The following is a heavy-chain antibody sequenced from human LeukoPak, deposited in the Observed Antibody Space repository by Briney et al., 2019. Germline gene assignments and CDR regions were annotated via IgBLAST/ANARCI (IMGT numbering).Heavy chain of an antibody. CDR2: IYYSGST. J-gene: IGHJ4*02. CDR3: ATFPPTIVGATKAFDY. V-gene: IGHV4-59*01. Sequence: SETLSLTCTVSGGSISSYYWSWLRQPPGKGLEWIGYIYYSGSTNYNPSLKSRVTISVDTSKNQFSLKLSSVPAADTAVYYCATFPPTIVGATKAFDYWGQGTLVTVSS. D-gene: IGHD1-26*01. CDR1: GGSISSYY.